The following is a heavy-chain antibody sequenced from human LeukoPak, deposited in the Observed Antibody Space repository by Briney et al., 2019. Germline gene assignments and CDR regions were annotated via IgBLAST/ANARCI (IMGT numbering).Heavy chain of an antibody. CDR2: INHSGST. Sequence: PSETLSLTCAVYGGSFSDYYWSWIRHPPGKGLEWIGEINHSGSTNYNPSLKSRVTISVDTSKNQFSLKLSSVTAADTAVYYCGGELDSRFDYWGQGTLVTVSS. CDR3: GGELDSRFDY. CDR1: GGSFSDYY. D-gene: IGHD3-10*01. V-gene: IGHV4-34*01. J-gene: IGHJ4*02.